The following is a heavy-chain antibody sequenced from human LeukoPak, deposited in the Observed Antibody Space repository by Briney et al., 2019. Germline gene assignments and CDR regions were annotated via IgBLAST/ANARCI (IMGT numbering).Heavy chain of an antibody. CDR1: GFTFSSYA. V-gene: IGHV3-23*01. CDR2: ISGSGGST. Sequence: GGSLRLSCAASGFTFSSYAMSWVRQAPGKGLKWVSAISGSGGSTYYADSVKGRFTISRDNSKNTLYLQMNSLRAEDTAVYYCAKAPISSGWFSYWGQGTLVTVSS. D-gene: IGHD6-19*01. J-gene: IGHJ4*02. CDR3: AKAPISSGWFSY.